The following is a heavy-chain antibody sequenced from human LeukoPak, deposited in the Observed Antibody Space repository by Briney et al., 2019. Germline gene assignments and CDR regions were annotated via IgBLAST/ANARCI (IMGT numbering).Heavy chain of an antibody. D-gene: IGHD5-18*01. CDR2: IYYSGST. CDR1: GGSISSSSYY. Sequence: SGTLSLTCTVSGGSISSSSYYWGWIRQPPGKGLEWIGSIYYSGSTYYNPSLKSRVTISVDTSKNQFSLKLSSVTAADTAVYYCARLGIQLWLRDFDYWGQGTLVTVSS. CDR3: ARLGIQLWLRDFDY. J-gene: IGHJ4*02. V-gene: IGHV4-39*01.